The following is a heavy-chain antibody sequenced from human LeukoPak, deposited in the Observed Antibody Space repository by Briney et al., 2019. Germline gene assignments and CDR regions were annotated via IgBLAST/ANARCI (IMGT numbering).Heavy chain of an antibody. CDR1: GGSISSYY. CDR2: IYYSGST. Sequence: SETLSLTCTVSGGSISSYYWSWIRQPPGKGLEWIGYIYYSGSTNYNPSLKSRVTISVDTSKNQFSLKLSSVTAADTAVYYCARGPHYDFWSGHPSRYYYYMDVWGKGTTVTVSS. J-gene: IGHJ6*03. CDR3: ARGPHYDFWSGHPSRYYYYMDV. V-gene: IGHV4-59*01. D-gene: IGHD3-3*01.